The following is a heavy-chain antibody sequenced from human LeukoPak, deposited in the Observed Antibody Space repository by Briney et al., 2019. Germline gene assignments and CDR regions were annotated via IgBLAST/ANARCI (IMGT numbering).Heavy chain of an antibody. V-gene: IGHV6-1*01. D-gene: IGHD1-26*01. CDR1: GDSVSSKSVT. CDR3: ARAVGGTLDY. J-gene: IGHJ4*02. CDR2: TYYRSKWSN. Sequence: SQTLSLTCAIAGDSVSSKSVTWNWIRQSPSRGLEWLGGTYYRSKWSNDYAVSVRSRIIVNPDTSKNQFSLKLNSVTPEDTAIYFCARAVGGTLDYWGQGTLVTVSS.